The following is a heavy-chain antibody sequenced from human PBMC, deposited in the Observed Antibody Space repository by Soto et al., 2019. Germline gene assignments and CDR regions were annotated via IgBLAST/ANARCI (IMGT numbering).Heavy chain of an antibody. CDR3: ARDKYYYDSDDAFDI. CDR1: GFTFSSYG. J-gene: IGHJ3*02. D-gene: IGHD3-22*01. V-gene: IGHV3-33*01. Sequence: PGGSLRLSCAASGFTFSSYGMHWVRQAPGKGLEWVAVIWYDGSNKYYADSVKGRFTISRDNSKNTLYLQMNSLRAEDTAVYYCARDKYYYDSDDAFDIWGQGTMVTVSS. CDR2: IWYDGSNK.